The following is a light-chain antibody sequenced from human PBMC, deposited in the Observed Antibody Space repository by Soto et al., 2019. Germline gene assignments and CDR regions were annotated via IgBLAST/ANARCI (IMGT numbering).Light chain of an antibody. Sequence: AIQMTQSPSPLSASVGDRVTITCRATQDIRNDLGWYQEKPGQAPKLLIYAASNLQSGVPSRFSGSGTGTDFTLTISSLQPEDFATYYCLQDYNFPWTFGQGTKVQI. CDR3: LQDYNFPWT. J-gene: IGKJ1*01. CDR2: AAS. CDR1: QDIRND. V-gene: IGKV1-6*01.